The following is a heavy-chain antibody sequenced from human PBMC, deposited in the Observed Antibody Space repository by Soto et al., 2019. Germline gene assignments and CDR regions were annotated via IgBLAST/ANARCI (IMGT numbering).Heavy chain of an antibody. D-gene: IGHD4-17*01. Sequence: PGGSLRLSCAASGFTFSSYGMHWVRQAPGKGLEWVAVISYDGSNKYYADSVKGRFTISRDNSKNTLYLQMNSLRAEDTAVYYCAKDLGYGDYVDYFDYWGQGTLVTVSS. CDR1: GFTFSSYG. V-gene: IGHV3-30*18. J-gene: IGHJ4*02. CDR2: ISYDGSNK. CDR3: AKDLGYGDYVDYFDY.